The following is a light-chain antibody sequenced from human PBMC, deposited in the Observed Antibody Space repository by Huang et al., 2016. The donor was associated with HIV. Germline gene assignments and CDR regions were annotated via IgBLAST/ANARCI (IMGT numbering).Light chain of an antibody. J-gene: IGKJ3*01. V-gene: IGKV1-33*01. CDR3: QQYDNFLT. CDR1: QDISNY. Sequence: DIQMTQSPSSLSASVGDRVTITCQASQDISNYLNWYQQKPGKAPKLLIYDASNLETGVPSRFSGSGSGTDFTVTISSLQPEDIATYYCQQYDNFLTFGPGTKVDIK. CDR2: DAS.